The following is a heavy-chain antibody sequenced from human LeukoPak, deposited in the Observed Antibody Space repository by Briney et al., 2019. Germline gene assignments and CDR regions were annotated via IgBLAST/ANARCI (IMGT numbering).Heavy chain of an antibody. J-gene: IGHJ5*02. CDR1: GYTLTELS. D-gene: IGHD4-11*01. CDR2: FDPEDGET. V-gene: IGHV1-24*01. Sequence: VASVKVSCKVSGYTLTELSMHWVRQAPGKGLEWMGGFDPEDGETIYAQKFRGRVTMTEDTSTDTAYMELSSLRSEDTAVYYCATHNYGGGNWFDPWGQGTLVTVSS. CDR3: ATHNYGGGNWFDP.